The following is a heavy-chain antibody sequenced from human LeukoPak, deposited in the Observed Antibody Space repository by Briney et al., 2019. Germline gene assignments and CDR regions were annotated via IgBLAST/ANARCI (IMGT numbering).Heavy chain of an antibody. Sequence: GGSLRLSCAASGFTFSSYSMNWVRQAPGKGLEWVSSISSSSSYIYYADSVKGRFTISRDNAKNSLYLQMNSLRAEDTAVYYCAKLTYGSGTYGAFDYWGQGTLVTVST. D-gene: IGHD3-10*01. CDR1: GFTFSSYS. CDR2: ISSSSSYI. V-gene: IGHV3-21*04. CDR3: AKLTYGSGTYGAFDY. J-gene: IGHJ4*02.